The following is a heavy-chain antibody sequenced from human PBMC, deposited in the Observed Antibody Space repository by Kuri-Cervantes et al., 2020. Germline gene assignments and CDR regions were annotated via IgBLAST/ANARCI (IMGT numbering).Heavy chain of an antibody. V-gene: IGHV3-30-3*01. Sequence: GESLKISCAASGFNFNFYAMHWVRQAPGKGLEWVASISYDGSNKYYADSVKGRFTISRDNAKNSLYLQMNSLRDEDTAVYYCMRGRSGDRWGQGTLVTVSS. J-gene: IGHJ5*02. CDR1: GFNFNFYA. CDR3: MRGRSGDR. D-gene: IGHD3-10*01. CDR2: ISYDGSNK.